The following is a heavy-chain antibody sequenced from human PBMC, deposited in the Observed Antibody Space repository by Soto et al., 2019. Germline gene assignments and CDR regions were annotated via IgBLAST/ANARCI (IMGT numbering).Heavy chain of an antibody. CDR1: GGSFSGYY. D-gene: IGHD1-1*01. V-gene: IGHV4-34*01. Sequence: ETLSLTCAVYGGSFSGYYWSWIRQPPGKGLEWIGEINHSGSTNYNPSLKSRVTISVDTSKNQFSLKLSSVTAADTAVYYCARAAGTTGTTGLPYYYMDVWGKGTTVTVSS. CDR3: ARAAGTTGTTGLPYYYMDV. J-gene: IGHJ6*03. CDR2: INHSGST.